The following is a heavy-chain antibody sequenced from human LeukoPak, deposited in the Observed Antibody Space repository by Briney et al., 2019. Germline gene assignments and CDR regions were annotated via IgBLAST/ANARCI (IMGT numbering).Heavy chain of an antibody. CDR3: ARSNHSSGGSCYSAWFEP. Sequence: PGGSLILFCSHSGYTLSSELIQWGRQAPGKGLVWVSRINSDGSSTSYADSVRGRFTISRDNANNTLYLQMNSLRAEDTAVYYCARSNHSSGGSCYSAWFEPTGRGNGITVSS. CDR1: GYTLSSEL. V-gene: IGHV3-74*01. J-gene: IGHJ5*02. CDR2: INSDGSST. D-gene: IGHD2-15*01.